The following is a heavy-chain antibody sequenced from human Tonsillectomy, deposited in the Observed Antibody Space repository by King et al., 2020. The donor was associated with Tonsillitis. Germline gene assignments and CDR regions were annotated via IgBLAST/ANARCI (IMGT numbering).Heavy chain of an antibody. J-gene: IGHJ4*02. CDR2: ISGRDTRT. V-gene: IGHV3-23*04. D-gene: IGHD1-26*01. CDR1: GFTFSTYA. CDR3: AKESPYSGNYRFYYFDY. Sequence: VQLVESGGGLVQPGGSLRLSCEASGFTFSTYAMSWVRQAPGKGPEWVSAISGRDTRTFYADSVKGRLTISRDDSKNTVSLQMSSLRAEDTAVYYCAKESPYSGNYRFYYFDYWGQGTLVTVSS.